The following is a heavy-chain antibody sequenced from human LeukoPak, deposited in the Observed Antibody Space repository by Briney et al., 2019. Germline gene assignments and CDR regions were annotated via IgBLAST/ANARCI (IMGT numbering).Heavy chain of an antibody. J-gene: IGHJ5*02. CDR2: MNPNSGYT. V-gene: IGHV1-8*01. CDR1: RYSFTSYD. Sequence: ASVKVSCKASRYSFTSYDINWVRQAPGQGLEWMGWMNPNSGYTFYIQKFQGRVTMTRDTSISTAYMELSSLRSEDTAVYYCARGYFPHYGHYDTLGQGTLVTVSS. D-gene: IGHD3-22*01. CDR3: ARGYFPHYGHYDT.